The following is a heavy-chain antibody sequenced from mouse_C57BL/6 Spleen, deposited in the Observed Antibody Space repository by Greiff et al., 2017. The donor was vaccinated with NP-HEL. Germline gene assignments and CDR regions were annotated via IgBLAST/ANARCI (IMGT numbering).Heavy chain of an antibody. Sequence: VQLQQPGAELVMPGASVKLSCKASGYTFTSYWMHWVKQRPGQGLEWIGEIDPSDSYTNYNQKFKGKSTLTVDKSSSTAYMQLSSLTSEDSAVYYCARSLLRRYGYFDGWGTGTTVTVSS. CDR1: GYTFTSYW. V-gene: IGHV1-69*01. CDR2: IDPSDSYT. J-gene: IGHJ1*03. CDR3: ARSLLRRYGYFDG. D-gene: IGHD1-2*01.